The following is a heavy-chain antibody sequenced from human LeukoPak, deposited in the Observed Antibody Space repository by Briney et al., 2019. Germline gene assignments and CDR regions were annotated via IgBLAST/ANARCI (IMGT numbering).Heavy chain of an antibody. J-gene: IGHJ4*02. CDR3: ARERGDTAMVFDY. CDR2: ISSSSYT. V-gene: IGHV3-11*06. Sequence: GGSLRLSCAASGFTFSDYYMSWIRQAPGKGLERVSYISSSSYTNYADSVKGRFTISRDNAKNSLYLQMNSLRAEDTAVYYCARERGDTAMVFDYWGQGTLVTVSS. D-gene: IGHD5-18*01. CDR1: GFTFSDYY.